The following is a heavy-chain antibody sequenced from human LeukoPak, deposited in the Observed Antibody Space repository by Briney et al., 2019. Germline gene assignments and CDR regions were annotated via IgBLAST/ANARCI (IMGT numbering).Heavy chain of an antibody. D-gene: IGHD3-22*01. CDR2: INADGGDI. J-gene: IGHJ4*02. Sequence: GESLTLSCAACGCVLSNNSMNWVRQAPGKELEWVSVINADGGDIYYADSVNGRFTISRDNSKNTLHLQMDSLRAEDTAVYYCAKDPPHSDRSIYSDNSWGQGTLVTVSS. CDR3: AKDPPHSDRSIYSDNS. CDR1: GCVLSNNS. V-gene: IGHV3-23*01.